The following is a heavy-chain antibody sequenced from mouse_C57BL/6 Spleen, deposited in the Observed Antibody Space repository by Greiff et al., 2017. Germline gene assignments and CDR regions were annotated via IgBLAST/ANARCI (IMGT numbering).Heavy chain of an antibody. CDR3: ARDTAQATWTWFAY. V-gene: IGHV5-4*01. Sequence: DVTLVESGGGLVKPGGSLKLSCAASGFTFSSYAMSWVRQTPEKRLEWVATISDGGSYTYYPDNVKGRFTISRDNAKNNLYRQMSHLKSEDTAMYYCARDTAQATWTWFAYWGQGTLVTVSA. CDR1: GFTFSSYA. D-gene: IGHD3-2*02. CDR2: ISDGGSYT. J-gene: IGHJ3*01.